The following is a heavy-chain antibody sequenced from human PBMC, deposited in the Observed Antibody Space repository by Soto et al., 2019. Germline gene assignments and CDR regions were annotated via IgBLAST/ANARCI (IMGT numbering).Heavy chain of an antibody. CDR1: GGSISSGAYY. V-gene: IGHV4-31*03. J-gene: IGHJ3*02. Sequence: SETLSLTCSVSGGSISSGAYYWNWIRQHPRKGLEWIGYIYYSGTTYYNPSLGSRVSISADTSKNQFSLKLNSVTVADTAVYYCARNPSHLCASTSCHAFDIWGPGTMVTVSS. CDR3: ARNPSHLCASTSCHAFDI. D-gene: IGHD2-2*01. CDR2: IYYSGTT.